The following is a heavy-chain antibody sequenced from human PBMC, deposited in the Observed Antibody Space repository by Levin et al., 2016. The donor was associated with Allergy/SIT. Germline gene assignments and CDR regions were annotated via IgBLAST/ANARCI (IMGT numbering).Heavy chain of an antibody. Sequence: GESLKISCAGARFLYMGWVRQAPGKGLEWVAFISNYGDTKNYADSVQGRFSISRDSHDTLFLQMTGLRSEDTAVYYCVKGSSSGSWGQGTRVIVSS. D-gene: IGHD1-26*01. CDR2: ISNYGDTK. J-gene: IGHJ5*02. V-gene: IGHV3-30*03. CDR1: RFLY. CDR3: VKGSSSGS.